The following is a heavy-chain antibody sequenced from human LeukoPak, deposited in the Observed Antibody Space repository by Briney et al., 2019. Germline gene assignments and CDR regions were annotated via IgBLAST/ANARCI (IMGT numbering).Heavy chain of an antibody. CDR2: IWNDGSNK. V-gene: IGHV3-33*01. Sequence: GRSLRLSCAASGFTFSTYGMHWVRQAPGKGLEWVAVIWNDGSNKYYADSVKGRFTISRDNAKNSLYLQMNSLRAEDTAVYYCARDVYDDYVWGSYRYTDYWGQGTLVTVSS. CDR3: ARDVYDDYVWGSYRYTDY. J-gene: IGHJ4*02. D-gene: IGHD3-16*02. CDR1: GFTFSTYG.